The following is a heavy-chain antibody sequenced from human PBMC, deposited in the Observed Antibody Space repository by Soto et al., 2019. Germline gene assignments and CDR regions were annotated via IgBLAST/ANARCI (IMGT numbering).Heavy chain of an antibody. D-gene: IGHD3-22*01. Sequence: LRLSCAASGFTFSDYYMSWIRQAPGKGLERVSYISSSGSTIYYADSVKGRFTISRDNAKNSLYLQMNSLRAEDTAVYYCARDVEYDDSSGTDDAFDIWGQGTMVTVSS. J-gene: IGHJ3*02. CDR2: ISSSGSTI. CDR1: GFTFSDYY. CDR3: ARDVEYDDSSGTDDAFDI. V-gene: IGHV3-11*01.